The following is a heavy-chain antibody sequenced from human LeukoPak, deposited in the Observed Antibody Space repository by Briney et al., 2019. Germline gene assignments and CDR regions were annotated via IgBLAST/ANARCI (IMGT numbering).Heavy chain of an antibody. CDR1: GFTFSSYS. CDR3: ATSHYYASGSYSNYYGLDV. CDR2: ISSSSRYI. D-gene: IGHD3-10*01. J-gene: IGHJ6*02. V-gene: IGHV3-21*01. Sequence: GGSLRLSCAASGFTFSSYSMNWVRQAPGKGLEWVSSISSSSRYIYYADSVKGRFTISRDNAKNTLYLQMNSLRAEDTAVYYCATSHYYASGSYSNYYGLDVWGQGTKVTVSS.